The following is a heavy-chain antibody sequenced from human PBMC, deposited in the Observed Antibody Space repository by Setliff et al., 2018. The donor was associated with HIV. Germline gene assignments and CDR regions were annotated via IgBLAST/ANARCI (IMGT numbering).Heavy chain of an antibody. J-gene: IGHJ5*02. CDR2: IYNSVTT. CDR1: GGSISSGSYY. CDR3: ARGGTSSNWFGP. D-gene: IGHD2-2*01. V-gene: IGHV4-61*10. Sequence: SETLSLTCTVSGGSISSGSYYWSWIRQPAGKGLEWIGHIYNSVTTNYNPSPKSRVTISLDTSKTQFSLKLTSVTAADTAVYYCARGGTSSNWFGPWGQGTLVTVSS.